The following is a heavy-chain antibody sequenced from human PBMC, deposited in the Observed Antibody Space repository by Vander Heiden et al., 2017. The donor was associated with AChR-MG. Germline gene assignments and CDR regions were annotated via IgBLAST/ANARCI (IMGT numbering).Heavy chain of an antibody. J-gene: IGHJ4*02. Sequence: QVQLVESGGGLVKPGGSLRLPGSASGFTFSDFYMSWIRQAPGKGLEWISSISSSGSAKYYADSVKGRFTIARNNAKNSLYLQMNSLRAEDTAVYYCARGQLRSPEGYWGQGTLVTVSP. D-gene: IGHD3-3*01. V-gene: IGHV3-11*01. CDR1: GFTFSDFY. CDR2: ISSSGSAK. CDR3: ARGQLRSPEGY.